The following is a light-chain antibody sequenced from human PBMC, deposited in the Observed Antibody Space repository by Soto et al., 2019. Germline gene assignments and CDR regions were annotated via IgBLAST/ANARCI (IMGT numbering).Light chain of an antibody. CDR3: AAYDESLIGYV. CDR2: NTS. J-gene: IGLJ1*01. CDR1: SSNIGSNN. Sequence: QSVLTQTPSASGTPGQRVTISCSGGSSNIGSNNVNWYQQLPGTAPKLLIYNTSQRPSGVPDRFSDSKSGTSASLAISGLQSEDEADYYCAAYDESLIGYVFATGTKVTVL. V-gene: IGLV1-44*01.